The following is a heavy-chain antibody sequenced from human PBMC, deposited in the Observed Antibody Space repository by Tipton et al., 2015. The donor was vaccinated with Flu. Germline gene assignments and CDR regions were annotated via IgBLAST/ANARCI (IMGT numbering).Heavy chain of an antibody. Sequence: TLSLTCTASGDSMSSFYWSWIRQPAGKGLEFIGRIYTSGTSNYNPSLKSRVTMSIDTSKNQFSLKLNSVTAADTAVYYCARASGSGTYVIFDYWGQGTVVTVSS. J-gene: IGHJ4*02. CDR2: IYTSGTS. V-gene: IGHV4-4*07. CDR3: ARASGSGTYVIFDY. D-gene: IGHD3-10*01. CDR1: GDSMSSFY.